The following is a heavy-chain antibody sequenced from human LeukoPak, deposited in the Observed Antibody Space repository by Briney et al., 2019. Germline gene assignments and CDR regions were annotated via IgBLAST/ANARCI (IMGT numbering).Heavy chain of an antibody. V-gene: IGHV1-69*13. CDR2: IIPIFGTA. J-gene: IGHJ4*02. D-gene: IGHD5-24*01. CDR3: ARVNVEMATIGSYYFDY. Sequence: GASVKVSCKVSGYTLTELSMHWVRQAPGQGLEWMGGIIPIFGTANYAQKFQGRVTITADESTSTAYMELSSLRSEDTAVYYCARVNVEMATIGSYYFDYWGQGTLVTVSS. CDR1: GYTLTELS.